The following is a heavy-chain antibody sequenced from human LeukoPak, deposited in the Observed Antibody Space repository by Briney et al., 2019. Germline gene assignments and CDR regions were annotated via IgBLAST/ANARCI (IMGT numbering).Heavy chain of an antibody. CDR2: IKYDGSDK. CDR3: VRWGSGNYYRYFDY. J-gene: IGHJ4*02. D-gene: IGHD3-10*01. CDR1: GFTFSSHW. V-gene: IGHV3-7*01. Sequence: PGGSLRLSCAASGFTFSSHWMTWVRQAPGKGLEWVANIKYDGSDKYYVDSVKGRFTISRDNAKNSLYLQMNSLRAEDAAVYYCVRWGSGNYYRYFDYWGQGTQVTVSS.